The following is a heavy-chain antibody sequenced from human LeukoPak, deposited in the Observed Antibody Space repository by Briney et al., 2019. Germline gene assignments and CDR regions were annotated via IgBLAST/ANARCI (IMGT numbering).Heavy chain of an antibody. V-gene: IGHV4-34*01. Sequence: PSETLPLTCAVYGGSFSGYYWSWIRQPPGKGLEWIGEINHSGSINYNPSLKSRVTISVDTSKNQFSLKLSSVTAADTAVYYCARDGPLAVAYFDYWGQGTLVTVSS. CDR1: GGSFSGYY. CDR2: INHSGSI. CDR3: ARDGPLAVAYFDY. J-gene: IGHJ4*02. D-gene: IGHD6-19*01.